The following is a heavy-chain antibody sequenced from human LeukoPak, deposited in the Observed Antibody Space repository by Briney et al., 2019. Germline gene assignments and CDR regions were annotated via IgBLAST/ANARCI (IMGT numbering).Heavy chain of an antibody. CDR3: ARDRARGIYYDRGLDY. D-gene: IGHD3-10*02. J-gene: IGHJ4*02. Sequence: SEXXXLTXTVSSGSISSSSYFWGWIRQPXXKGXEWIGSIYYSGTTYYNPSLKSRVTISVDTSKNQFSLKLSSVTAADTAVYYCARDRARGIYYDRGLDYWGQGTLVTVSS. CDR2: IYYSGTT. V-gene: IGHV4-39*07. CDR1: SGSISSSSYF.